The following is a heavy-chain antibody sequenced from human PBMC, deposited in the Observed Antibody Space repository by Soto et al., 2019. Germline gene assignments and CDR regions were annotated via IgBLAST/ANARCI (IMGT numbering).Heavy chain of an antibody. CDR3: ASEYSSSWYPHFDY. D-gene: IGHD6-13*01. CDR1: GFTFSSYW. J-gene: IGHJ4*02. CDR2: INSDGSST. V-gene: IGHV3-74*01. Sequence: PGGSLRLSCAASGFTFSSYWMHWVRQAPGKGLVWVSRINSDGSSTSYADSVKGRFTISRDNAKNTLYLQMNSLRAEDTAVYYCASEYSSSWYPHFDYWGQGTLVTVSS.